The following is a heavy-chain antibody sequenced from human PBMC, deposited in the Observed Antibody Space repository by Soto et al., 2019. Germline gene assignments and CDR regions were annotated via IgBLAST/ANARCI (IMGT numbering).Heavy chain of an antibody. D-gene: IGHD2-15*01. CDR2: FSSGGGGT. Sequence: GGSLXLSCTASGFTFSNYAMSWVRQAPGKGLEWVSTFSSGGGGTYYADSVKGRFTISRDNSKNTLSLQMNSLRAENTAVYYCTKANRYCSGANCLTFDYWGLETRVTVSS. CDR3: TKANRYCSGANCLTFDY. J-gene: IGHJ4*02. CDR1: GFTFSNYA. V-gene: IGHV3-23*01.